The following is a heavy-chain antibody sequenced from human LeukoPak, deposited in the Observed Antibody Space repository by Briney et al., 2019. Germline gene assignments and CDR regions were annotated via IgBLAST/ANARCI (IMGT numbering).Heavy chain of an antibody. J-gene: IGHJ4*02. CDR3: AKDLSCSSTSCSDY. CDR1: GFTFSSYA. V-gene: IGHV3-23*01. D-gene: IGHD2-2*01. CDR2: ISGSGGST. Sequence: PGGSLRLSCAASGFTFSSYAMSWVRQAPGKGLEWVSAISGSGGSTYYADSVKGRFTISRDNSKYTLYLQMNSLRAEDTAVYYCAKDLSCSSTSCSDYWGQGTLVTVSS.